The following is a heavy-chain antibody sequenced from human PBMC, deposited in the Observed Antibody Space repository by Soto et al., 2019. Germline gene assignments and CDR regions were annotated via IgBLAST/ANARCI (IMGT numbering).Heavy chain of an antibody. D-gene: IGHD6-13*01. CDR1: GGSISSYY. CDR2: IYYSGST. Sequence: SETLSLTCTVSGGSISSYYWSWIRQPPGKGLDWIGYIYYSGSTNYNPSLKSRVTISVDTSKNQFSLKLSSVTAADAAVYYCARFEGIAAAAGHGYYYGMDVWGQGTTVTVSS. V-gene: IGHV4-59*08. CDR3: ARFEGIAAAAGHGYYYGMDV. J-gene: IGHJ6*02.